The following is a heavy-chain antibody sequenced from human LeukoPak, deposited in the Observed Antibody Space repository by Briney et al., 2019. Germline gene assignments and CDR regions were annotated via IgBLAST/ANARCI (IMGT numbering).Heavy chain of an antibody. D-gene: IGHD3-22*01. CDR1: GGSISSYY. V-gene: IGHV4-4*07. J-gene: IGHJ4*02. CDR2: IYTSGST. CDR3: ARDDNYDSSGYYYY. Sequence: SETLSLTCTVSGGSISSYYWSWIRQPAGKGLEWIGRIYTSGSTNYNPSLKSRVTMSVDTSKNQFSLKLSSVTAADTAVYYCARDDNYDSSGYYYYWGQGTLVTVSS.